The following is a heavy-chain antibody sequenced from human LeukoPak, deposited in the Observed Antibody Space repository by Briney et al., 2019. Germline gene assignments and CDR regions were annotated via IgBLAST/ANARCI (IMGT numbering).Heavy chain of an antibody. CDR3: ARDQGGGIPAAVDYYYYMDV. CDR2: IIPIFGTA. D-gene: IGHD2-2*01. Sequence: SVNVSCKASGGTFSSYAISWVRQAPGQGLEWMGGIIPIFGTANHAQKFQGGVTITTDESTSTAYMELSSLRSEDTAVYYCARDQGGGIPAAVDYYYYMDVWGKGTTVTVSS. CDR1: GGTFSSYA. J-gene: IGHJ6*03. V-gene: IGHV1-69*05.